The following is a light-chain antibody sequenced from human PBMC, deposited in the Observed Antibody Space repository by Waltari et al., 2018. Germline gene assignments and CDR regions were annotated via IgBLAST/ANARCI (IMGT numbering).Light chain of an antibody. V-gene: IGLV2-14*01. CDR2: EVS. Sequence: QSALTQPASVSGSPGQSITISCTGTSSDVGGYNYFSWYQQHPVKAPKPLIYEVSNRPSGVSNRFSGSKADHTASLTISGLQAEDEAEYYCSSDTTRRTLVVFGGGTKLTVL. CDR1: SSDVGGYNY. CDR3: SSDTTRRTLVV. J-gene: IGLJ2*01.